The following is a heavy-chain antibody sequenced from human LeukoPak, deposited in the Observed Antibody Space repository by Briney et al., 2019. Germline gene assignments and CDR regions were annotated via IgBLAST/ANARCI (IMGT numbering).Heavy chain of an antibody. J-gene: IGHJ3*02. D-gene: IGHD6-13*01. CDR1: GGSFSGYY. Sequence: PSETLSLTCAVYGGSFSGYYWSWIRQPPGEGLEWIGEINHSGSTNYNPSLKSRVTISVDTSKNQFSLKLSSVTAADTAVYYCAREQSDAFDIWGQGTMVTVSS. V-gene: IGHV4-34*01. CDR3: AREQSDAFDI. CDR2: INHSGST.